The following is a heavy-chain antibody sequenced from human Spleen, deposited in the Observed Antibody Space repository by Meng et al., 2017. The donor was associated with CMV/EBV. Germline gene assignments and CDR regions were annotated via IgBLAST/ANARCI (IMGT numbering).Heavy chain of an antibody. CDR2: IRYEGRNK. V-gene: IGHV3-30*02. D-gene: IGHD3-22*01. J-gene: IGHJ4*02. Sequence: QVQLVESGGGVLQPGRPLSLSCAVSGFTLGSYTMHWVRQAQGRELEGVAFIRYEGRNKYYADSVKGRFTISRDHSKNTLYLQMNSLRAEDTAVYYCAKNDHYYDSSGYWGQGTLVTVSS. CDR1: GFTLGSYT. CDR3: AKNDHYYDSSGY.